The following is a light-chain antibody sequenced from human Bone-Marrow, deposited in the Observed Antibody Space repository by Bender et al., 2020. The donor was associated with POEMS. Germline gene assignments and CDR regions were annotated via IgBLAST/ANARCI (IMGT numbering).Light chain of an antibody. CDR3: CSYAGSDTFV. J-gene: IGLJ1*01. CDR2: EGS. V-gene: IGLV2-23*01. Sequence: QSALTQPASVSGSPGQSITISCTGTSSDVGSYNLVSWYQQHPGKAHKLLIYEGSKRPSGVSNRFSGSKSGNTASLTISGLQTEDEADYYCCSYAGSDTFVFGTGAKVTVL. CDR1: SSDVGSYNL.